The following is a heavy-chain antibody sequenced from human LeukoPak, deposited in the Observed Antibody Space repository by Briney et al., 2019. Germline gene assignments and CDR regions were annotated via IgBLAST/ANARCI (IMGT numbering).Heavy chain of an antibody. J-gene: IGHJ4*02. CDR1: GFTFSNYA. V-gene: IGHV3-23*01. CDR2: ISGSGGST. CDR3: AKDRGFATAYPSFDY. Sequence: GGSLRLSCVASGFTFSNYAMNWVRQAPGKGLEWVSGISGSGGSTYYADSVKGRFTISRDNSKNTLYLQIKSLRVEDTALYYCAKDRGFATAYPSFDYWGRGTLVTVSS.